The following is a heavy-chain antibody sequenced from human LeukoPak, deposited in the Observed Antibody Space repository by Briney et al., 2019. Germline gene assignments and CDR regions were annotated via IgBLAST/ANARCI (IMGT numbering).Heavy chain of an antibody. D-gene: IGHD6-13*01. J-gene: IGHJ6*03. V-gene: IGHV1-69*01. CDR2: IIPIFGTA. Sequence: SVKVSCKASGGTFSSYAISWVRQAPGQGLEWMGGIIPIFGTANYAQKFQGRVTITADESTSTAYMELSRLRSDDTAVYYCARGMAAAGYYYYYMDVWGKGTTVTVSS. CDR3: ARGMAAAGYYYYYMDV. CDR1: GGTFSSYA.